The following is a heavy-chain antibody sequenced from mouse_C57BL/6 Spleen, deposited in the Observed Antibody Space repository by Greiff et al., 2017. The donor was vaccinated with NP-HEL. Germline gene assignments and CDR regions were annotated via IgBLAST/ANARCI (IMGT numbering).Heavy chain of an antibody. CDR2: IDPSDSET. CDR1: GYTFTSYW. D-gene: IGHD2-3*01. V-gene: IGHV1-52*01. Sequence: QVQLQQPGAELVRPGSSVKLSCKASGYTFTSYWMHWVKQRPIQGLEWIGNIDPSDSETHYNQKFKDKATLTVDKSSSTAYMQLSSLTSEDSAVYYCARRDMGDGYPDYWGQGTTLTVSS. CDR3: ARRDMGDGYPDY. J-gene: IGHJ2*01.